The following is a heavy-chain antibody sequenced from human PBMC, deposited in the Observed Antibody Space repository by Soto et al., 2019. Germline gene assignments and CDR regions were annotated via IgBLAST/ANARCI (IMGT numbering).Heavy chain of an antibody. CDR3: ARGRGVPAYYYYMDV. Sequence: SETLSLTCTVSGGSFDSSDYYWGWLRQPPGKGLEWIGGITHSGSTNYNPSLKSRVTISVDTSKNQFSLKLSSVTAADTAVYYCARGRGVPAYYYYMDVWGKGTTVTAP. D-gene: IGHD2-2*01. CDR1: GGSFDSSDYY. V-gene: IGHV4-39*07. J-gene: IGHJ6*03. CDR2: ITHSGST.